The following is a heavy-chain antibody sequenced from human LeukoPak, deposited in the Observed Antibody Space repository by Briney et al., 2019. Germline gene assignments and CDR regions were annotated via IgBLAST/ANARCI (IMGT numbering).Heavy chain of an antibody. CDR2: IIPIFGTA. CDR3: ARVRLGYCSSTSCSVRYYYGMDV. Sequence: ASVKVSCKASGGTFSSYAISWVRQAPGQGLEWMGGIIPIFGTANYAQKFQGRVTITADESTSTAYTELSSLRSEDTAVYYCARVRLGYCSSTSCSVRYYYGMDVWGQGTTVTVSS. V-gene: IGHV1-69*13. J-gene: IGHJ6*02. D-gene: IGHD2-2*01. CDR1: GGTFSSYA.